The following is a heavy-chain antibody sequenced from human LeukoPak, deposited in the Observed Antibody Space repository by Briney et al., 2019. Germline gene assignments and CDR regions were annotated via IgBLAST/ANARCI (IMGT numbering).Heavy chain of an antibody. CDR2: INHSGSI. D-gene: IGHD6-13*01. V-gene: IGHV4-34*01. Sequence: PSETLSLTCAVYGGSFSGYYWSWIRQPPGKGLEWIGEINHSGSINYNPSLKSRVTISVDTSKNQFSLKLSSVTAADTAVYYCARGGSSWYWYYYYYYMDVWGKGTTVTISS. CDR1: GGSFSGYY. CDR3: ARGGSSWYWYYYYYYMDV. J-gene: IGHJ6*03.